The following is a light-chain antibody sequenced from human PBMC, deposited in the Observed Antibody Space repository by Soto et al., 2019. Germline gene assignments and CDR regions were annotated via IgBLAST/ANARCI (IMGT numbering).Light chain of an antibody. CDR3: SSYAGTNNHHA. Sequence: ALTQPPSASGSPGESVTISCTGSGSDVGFYNYVSWYQQHPGKVPKLIIYEVTKRPSGVPDRFSGSKSGNTASLTVSGLQAEDEADYYCSSYAGTNNHHAFGTGTKLTVL. J-gene: IGLJ1*01. CDR1: GSDVGFYNY. V-gene: IGLV2-8*01. CDR2: EVT.